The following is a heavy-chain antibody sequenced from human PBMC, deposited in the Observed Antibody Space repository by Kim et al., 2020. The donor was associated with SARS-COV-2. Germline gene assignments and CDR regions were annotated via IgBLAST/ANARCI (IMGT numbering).Heavy chain of an antibody. CDR2: INPNGGVT. Sequence: ASVKVSCKASGYSFSDYFLNWVRQAPGHGLEWMGYINPNGGVTFYAQKFQGRVTLTSDRSISTVYMEMNGLTSEDAGVYYCARVEITLDVWGQGTTLTVSS. CDR1: GYSFSDYF. V-gene: IGHV1-2*02. D-gene: IGHD3-16*01. J-gene: IGHJ6*02. CDR3: ARVEITLDV.